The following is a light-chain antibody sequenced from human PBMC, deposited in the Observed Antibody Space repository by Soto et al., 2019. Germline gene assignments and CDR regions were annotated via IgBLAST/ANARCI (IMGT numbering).Light chain of an antibody. CDR1: SSDVGAYNY. J-gene: IGLJ1*01. Sequence: QSALTQPPSASGSPGQSVTISCTGTSSDVGAYNYLSWYQQHPGKAPKLMIYGVSKRPSGVPDRFSGSKPGNTASLTASGLQAEDEADYYCSSYAGSNNYVFGTGTKVTVL. CDR3: SSYAGSNNYV. CDR2: GVS. V-gene: IGLV2-8*01.